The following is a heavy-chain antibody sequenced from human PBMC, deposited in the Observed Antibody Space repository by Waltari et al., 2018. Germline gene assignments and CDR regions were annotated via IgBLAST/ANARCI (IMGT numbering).Heavy chain of an antibody. CDR2: INIDGGYI. Sequence: EVQLVESGGGLVQPGGSLRLSCAASGFTFGDYGLHGVRQAPGKGLEWVSRINIDGGYISYTDSVKGRFTISRDNAKNTLFLQLNSLRADDTAVYYCARKGGRGYPYGPFYYDHWGQGTLVTVS. D-gene: IGHD5-18*01. CDR3: ARKGGRGYPYGPFYYDH. J-gene: IGHJ4*02. CDR1: GFTFGDYG. V-gene: IGHV3-74*01.